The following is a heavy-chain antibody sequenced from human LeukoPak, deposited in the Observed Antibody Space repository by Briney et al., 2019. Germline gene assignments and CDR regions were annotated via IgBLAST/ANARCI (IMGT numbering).Heavy chain of an antibody. CDR2: IYYSGST. V-gene: IGHV4-59*12. Sequence: PSETLSLTCTVSGGSISSYYWSWIRQPPGKGLEGIGYIYYSGSTNYNPSLKSRVTISVDTSKNQFSLKLSSVTAADTAVYYCARDGGLPMDPWGQGTLVTVSS. CDR1: GGSISSYY. J-gene: IGHJ5*02. CDR3: ARDGGLPMDP. D-gene: IGHD3-16*01.